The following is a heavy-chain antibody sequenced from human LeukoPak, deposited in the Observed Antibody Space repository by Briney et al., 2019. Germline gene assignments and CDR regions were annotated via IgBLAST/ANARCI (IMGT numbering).Heavy chain of an antibody. CDR3: ARDGDGYNDFDY. V-gene: IGHV3-74*01. J-gene: IGHJ4*02. Sequence: PGGSLRLSCAASGFTFSSYWMPWVRQAPGKGLVWVSRINSAGSSTSYAGSVKGRFTISRDNAKNTLYLQMNSLRAEDTAVYYCARDGDGYNDFDYWGQGTLVTVSS. CDR2: INSAGSST. D-gene: IGHD5-24*01. CDR1: GFTFSSYW.